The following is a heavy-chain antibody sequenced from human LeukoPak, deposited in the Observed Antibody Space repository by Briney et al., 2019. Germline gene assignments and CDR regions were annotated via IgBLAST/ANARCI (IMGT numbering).Heavy chain of an antibody. D-gene: IGHD2-2*01. J-gene: IGHJ6*03. Sequence: GASVKVSCKASGYTFTSYGISWVRQAPGQGLEWMGWIHAYNGNTNYAQKLQGRVTMTIDTSTSTAYMELRSLTSDDTAVYYCARADCSSTSCYATPYYYYYYMDVWGKGTTVTVSS. V-gene: IGHV1-18*01. CDR2: IHAYNGNT. CDR3: ARADCSSTSCYATPYYYYYYMDV. CDR1: GYTFTSYG.